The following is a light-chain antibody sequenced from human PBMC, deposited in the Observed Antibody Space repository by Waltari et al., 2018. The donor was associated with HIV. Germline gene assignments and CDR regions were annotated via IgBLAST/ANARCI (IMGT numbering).Light chain of an antibody. V-gene: IGLV2-8*01. CDR3: SSYAGSNNYV. CDR2: EVS. CDR1: SSACGRYTY. J-gene: IGLJ1*01. Sequence: QSALTQPPSASGSPRPSVTIPCTGTSSACGRYTYVSWYQQHPGKAPKLMIYEVSKLPSGVPERFSGSKSGNTASLTVSGLQAEDEADYYCSSYAGSNNYVFGTGTKVTVL.